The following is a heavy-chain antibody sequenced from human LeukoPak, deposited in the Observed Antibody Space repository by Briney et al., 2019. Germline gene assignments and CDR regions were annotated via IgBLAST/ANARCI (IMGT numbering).Heavy chain of an antibody. CDR3: ARGGSGWYGNAFDI. CDR2: IYYSGST. J-gene: IGHJ3*02. Sequence: PSETLSLTCTVSGGSISSYYWSWIRQPPGKGLEWIGYIYYSGSTNYNPSLKSRVTISVDTSKNQFSLKLSSVTAADTAVYSCARGGSGWYGNAFDIWGQGTMVTVSS. D-gene: IGHD6-19*01. CDR1: GGSISSYY. V-gene: IGHV4-59*01.